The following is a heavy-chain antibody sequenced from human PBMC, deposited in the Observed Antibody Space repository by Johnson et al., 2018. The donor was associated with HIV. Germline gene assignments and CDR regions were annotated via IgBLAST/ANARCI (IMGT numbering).Heavy chain of an antibody. CDR2: IKSKTDGGTT. D-gene: IGHD1-26*01. J-gene: IGHJ3*02. CDR3: STEVMEWELQVGWTRAFEI. Sequence: VQLVESGGGLVKPGGSLRLSCAASGFTFSNAWMSWVRQAPGKGLEWVGRIKSKTDGGTTDYAAPVQGRFTIPRDDSKNTLYLQMNSLKTEDTAVYYCSTEVMEWELQVGWTRAFEIWGQGTMVTVSS. CDR1: GFTFSNAW. V-gene: IGHV3-15*01.